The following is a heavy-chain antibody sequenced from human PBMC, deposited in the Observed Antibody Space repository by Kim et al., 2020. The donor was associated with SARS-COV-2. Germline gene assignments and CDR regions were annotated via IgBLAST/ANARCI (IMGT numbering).Heavy chain of an antibody. Sequence: GGSLRLSCAASGFTFSSYAMSWVRQAPGKGLEWVSAISGSGGSTYYADSVKGRFTISRDNSKNTLYLQMNSLRAEDTAVYYCAKNAPRVIIAVAGPVGLRWGQGTLVTVSS. CDR1: GFTFSSYA. CDR3: AKNAPRVIIAVAGPVGLR. J-gene: IGHJ4*02. CDR2: ISGSGGST. D-gene: IGHD6-19*01. V-gene: IGHV3-23*01.